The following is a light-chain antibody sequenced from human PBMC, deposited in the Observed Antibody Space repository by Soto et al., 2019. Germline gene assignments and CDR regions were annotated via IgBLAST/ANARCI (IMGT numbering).Light chain of an antibody. J-gene: IGKJ3*01. CDR3: QHSYSTPFT. CDR1: QSISSY. Sequence: DIQMTQSPSSLSASVGDRVTITCRASQSISSYLNWYQQKPGKAPKLLIYAASSLQSGVPSRFSGSGSGTDFTLTISSLQPEDVATYYCQHSYSTPFTFGPGTNVDI. CDR2: AAS. V-gene: IGKV1-39*01.